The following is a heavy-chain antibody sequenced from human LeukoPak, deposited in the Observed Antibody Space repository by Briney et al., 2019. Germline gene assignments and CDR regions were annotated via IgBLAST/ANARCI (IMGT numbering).Heavy chain of an antibody. V-gene: IGHV1-69*05. CDR2: IIPIFGTA. J-gene: IGHJ5*02. CDR3: ASAAIFGVVTNWSDP. D-gene: IGHD3-3*01. Sequence: SVKVSCKASGGTFSSYAISWVRQAPGQGLEWMGGIIPIFGTANYAQKFQGRVTITTDESTSTAYMELSSLRSEDTAVYYCASAAIFGVVTNWSDPWGQGTLVTVSS. CDR1: GGTFSSYA.